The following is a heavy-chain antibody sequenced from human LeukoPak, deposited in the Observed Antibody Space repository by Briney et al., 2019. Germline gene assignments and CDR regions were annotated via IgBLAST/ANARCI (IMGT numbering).Heavy chain of an antibody. CDR3: ARDQDSIGYGENLY. CDR1: GYSFTNYY. J-gene: IGHJ4*02. D-gene: IGHD5-18*01. Sequence: GASVKVSCKASGYSFTNYYIHWVRQAPGQGLEWMGRNNPSGGGTSYAQKFQGRVTMTRDMSTSTVYMELSSLRSEDTAVYYCARDQDSIGYGENLYWGQGILVTVSS. V-gene: IGHV1-46*01. CDR2: NNPSGGGT.